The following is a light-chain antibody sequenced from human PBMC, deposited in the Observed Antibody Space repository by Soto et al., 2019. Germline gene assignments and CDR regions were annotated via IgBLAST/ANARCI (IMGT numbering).Light chain of an antibody. CDR1: NSDVGGFNY. V-gene: IGLV2-14*01. Sequence: QSALTQPASVSGSPGQSITISCTVTNSDVGGFNYVSWYQQHPDKAPKLIIFEVTDRPSGVSNRFSGSKSGNTASLTISGLQSEDEAEYYCCSYTSRSTLVFGGGTKLTVL. CDR3: CSYTSRSTLV. CDR2: EVT. J-gene: IGLJ2*01.